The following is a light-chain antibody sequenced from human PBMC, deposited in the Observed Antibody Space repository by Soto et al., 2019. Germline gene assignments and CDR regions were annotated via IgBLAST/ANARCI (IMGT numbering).Light chain of an antibody. J-gene: IGKJ1*01. CDR1: QTISSW. Sequence: IHMTQSPSTLSGSVGYRVTITVRASQTISSWLAWYQQKPGKAPKLLIYKASTLKSGVPSRFSGSGSGTEFTLTISSLQPDDFATYYCQHYNSYSEAFGQGTKVDIK. CDR2: KAS. CDR3: QHYNSYSEA. V-gene: IGKV1-5*03.